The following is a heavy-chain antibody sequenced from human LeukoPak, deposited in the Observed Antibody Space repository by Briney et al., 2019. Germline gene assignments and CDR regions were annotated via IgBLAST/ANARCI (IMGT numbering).Heavy chain of an antibody. CDR2: ISHRGRT. J-gene: IGHJ4*02. D-gene: IGHD6-6*01. V-gene: IGHV4-34*01. CDR3: ARVVSIAARAYFDY. Sequence: PSETLSLTCAVYGGSFSGYYWSWIRQPPGKGLEWIGEISHRGRTNYKPSLKSRVTLSVDTSKNQFSLKLSSVTAADTAVYYCARVVSIAARAYFDYWGQGTLVTVSS. CDR1: GGSFSGYY.